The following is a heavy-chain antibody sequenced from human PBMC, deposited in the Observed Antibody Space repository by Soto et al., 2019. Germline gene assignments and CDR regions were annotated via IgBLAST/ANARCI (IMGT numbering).Heavy chain of an antibody. CDR1: GGTLSDHG. J-gene: IGHJ3*02. V-gene: IGHV1-69*06. CDR3: ARGVYGSGNYYTGPSAFDI. CDR2: TIPVFNTA. Sequence: QVQLEQSGAEVKKPGSSVKVSCKASGGTLSDHGVAWLRQAPGQGLEWMGGTIPVFNTAKYAQKFQGSVTVTADKFTNIAYMELSSLRSEDTAFYFCARGVYGSGNYYTGPSAFDIWCQGTMVSVSS. D-gene: IGHD3-10*01.